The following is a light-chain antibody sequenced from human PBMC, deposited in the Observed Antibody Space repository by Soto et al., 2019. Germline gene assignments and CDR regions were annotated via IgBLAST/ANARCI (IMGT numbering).Light chain of an antibody. J-gene: IGLJ1*01. CDR2: DVY. Sequence: QSALTQPASVSGSPGQSITLSCTGTSGDVGGHNAVSWYQQHPGKAPKLLIYDVYNRTSGASNRFSGSKSGNTASLTISGLQAEDEADYYCSSYERSGAYVFGTGTKVTVL. V-gene: IGLV2-14*03. CDR3: SSYERSGAYV. CDR1: SGDVGGHNA.